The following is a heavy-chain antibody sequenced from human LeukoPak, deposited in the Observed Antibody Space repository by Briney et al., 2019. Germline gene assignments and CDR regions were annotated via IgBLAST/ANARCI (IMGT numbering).Heavy chain of an antibody. CDR3: AKGGGWLYYFDY. Sequence: PGGSLRLSCAASGFTFSTFAMNWVRQAPGKGLEWVSAISNSGDTTYYADSVRGRFTVFRDNAKNTLYLQMISLRAEDTAVYYCAKGGGWLYYFDYWGQGTLVTVSS. D-gene: IGHD2-15*01. J-gene: IGHJ4*02. CDR2: ISNSGDTT. CDR1: GFTFSTFA. V-gene: IGHV3-23*01.